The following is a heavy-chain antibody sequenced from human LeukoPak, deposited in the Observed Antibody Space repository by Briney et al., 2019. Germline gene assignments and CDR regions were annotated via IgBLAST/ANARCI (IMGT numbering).Heavy chain of an antibody. V-gene: IGHV3-21*04. CDR3: ASPGIAVAVGP. CDR1: GFTFNSYS. J-gene: IGHJ5*02. D-gene: IGHD6-19*01. Sequence: GGSPRLPCAASGFTFNSYSMNWVRQAPGKGLEWVSSISGSNSYIYYADSMKGRFTISRDNAKNSLYLQMNSLRAEDTAIYYCASPGIAVAVGPWGQGTLVTVSS. CDR2: ISGSNSYI.